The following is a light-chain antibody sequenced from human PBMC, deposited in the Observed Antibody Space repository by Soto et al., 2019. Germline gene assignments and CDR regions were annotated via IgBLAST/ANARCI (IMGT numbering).Light chain of an antibody. Sequence: DIQMTQSPSSLSASVGDRVTITCRASQTIGANLNWYRQKLGKAPTLLIYDASTLQSGVPSRFSGLGSGTDFALTITSLQPDDSETYYCQQSYTNVYTFGQGTKVDIK. CDR1: QTIGAN. CDR2: DAS. V-gene: IGKV1-39*01. CDR3: QQSYTNVYT. J-gene: IGKJ2*01.